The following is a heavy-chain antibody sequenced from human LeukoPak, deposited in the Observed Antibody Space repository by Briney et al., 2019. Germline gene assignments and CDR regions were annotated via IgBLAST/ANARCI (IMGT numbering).Heavy chain of an antibody. CDR2: INVNGGAM. V-gene: IGHV3-11*01. CDR3: ARGPRILAAGSYFFDY. Sequence: GGSLRLSCAASGFSFKDYYYSWIRQAPGKELEWVSFINVNGGAMYYADFVKGRFTISTQNAQNSVYLEMNSLRDEDTAVYYCARGPRILAAGSYFFDYWGQGSLVTVSS. CDR1: GFSFKDYY. D-gene: IGHD6-13*01. J-gene: IGHJ4*02.